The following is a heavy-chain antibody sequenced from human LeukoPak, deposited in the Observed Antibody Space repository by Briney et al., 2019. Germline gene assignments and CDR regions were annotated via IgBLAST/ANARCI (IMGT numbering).Heavy chain of an antibody. D-gene: IGHD3-10*01. V-gene: IGHV3-30*18. CDR1: GFTFSSYG. Sequence: PGGSLRLSCAASGFTFSSYGMHWVRQAPGKGLEWVAVISYDGSNKYYADSVKGRFTISRDNSKNTLYLQMNSLRAEDTAVYYCAKDMVAYGSGSADYWGQGTLVTVSP. CDR2: ISYDGSNK. J-gene: IGHJ4*02. CDR3: AKDMVAYGSGSADY.